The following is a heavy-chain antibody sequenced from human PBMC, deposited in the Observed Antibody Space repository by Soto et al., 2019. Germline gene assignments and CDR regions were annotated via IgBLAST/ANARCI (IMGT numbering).Heavy chain of an antibody. J-gene: IGHJ4*02. D-gene: IGHD3-22*01. CDR2: IIPIFGTA. Sequence: ASVKVSCKASGGTFSSYAISWVREAPGQGLEWMGGIIPIFGTANYAQKFQGRVTVTADESTSTAYMELSSLRSEDTAVYYCATQTYYYDSSGYHYWGQGTLVTVSS. CDR1: GGTFSSYA. V-gene: IGHV1-69*13. CDR3: ATQTYYYDSSGYHY.